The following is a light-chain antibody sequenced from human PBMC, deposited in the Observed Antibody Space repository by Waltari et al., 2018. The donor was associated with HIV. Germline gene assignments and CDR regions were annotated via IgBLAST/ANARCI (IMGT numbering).Light chain of an antibody. CDR1: QSISSW. CDR3: QQYNSYVWT. CDR2: KAS. V-gene: IGKV1-5*03. J-gene: IGKJ1*01. Sequence: DIQMTQSPSTLSASVGDRVTITCRASQSISSWLAWYQQKPGKATKLLIYKASSLESGVPSRVSGSGSGTEFTLTISSLQPDDFATYYCQQYNSYVWTFGQGTKVEIK.